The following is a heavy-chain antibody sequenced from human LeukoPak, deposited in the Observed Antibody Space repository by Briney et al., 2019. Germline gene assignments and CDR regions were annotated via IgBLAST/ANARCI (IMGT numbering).Heavy chain of an antibody. D-gene: IGHD3-9*01. CDR1: GFTFDDYA. V-gene: IGHV3-9*01. CDR2: ISRNSGSL. Sequence: GGSLRLSCAAYGFTFDDYAMHWVRQVPGKVLEWVAGISRNSGSLGYADSVKGRSTISRDNAKNSLFLQMKSLRAEDTAFYYCAKDRGPNYDVLTGPSRGGYFDLWGRGTLVTVST. CDR3: AKDRGPNYDVLTGPSRGGYFDL. J-gene: IGHJ2*01.